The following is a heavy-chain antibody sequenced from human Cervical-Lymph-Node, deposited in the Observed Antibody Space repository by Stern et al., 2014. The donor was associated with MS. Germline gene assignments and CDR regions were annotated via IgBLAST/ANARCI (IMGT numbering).Heavy chain of an antibody. J-gene: IGHJ4*02. CDR1: GGTFNTNV. CDR2: IIPFFGTT. CDR3: ARAAYSTSSYNY. Sequence: VQLVESGAEVKKPGSSVKVSCKASGGTFNTNVISWVRQAPGQGLEWMGGIIPFFGTTLYAQKIQGRVTITTNESTRAAYMGLSSLRSEDTAVYSCARAAYSTSSYNYWGQGTLVIVSS. V-gene: IGHV1-69*01. D-gene: IGHD6-6*01.